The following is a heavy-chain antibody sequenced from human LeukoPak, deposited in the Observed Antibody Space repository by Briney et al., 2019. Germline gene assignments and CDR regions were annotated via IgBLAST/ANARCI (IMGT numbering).Heavy chain of an antibody. Sequence: PGGSLRLSCAASRLTFSAYGMHWVRQAPGKGLEWVAVIWFDGSQKYYADSVKGRFTISRDNAKDSLYLHMSSLRAEDTAVYHCARVDYTDEAIVYWGQGTLVTVSS. D-gene: IGHD4-11*01. CDR2: IWFDGSQK. J-gene: IGHJ4*02. V-gene: IGHV3-33*01. CDR3: ARVDYTDEAIVY. CDR1: RLTFSAYG.